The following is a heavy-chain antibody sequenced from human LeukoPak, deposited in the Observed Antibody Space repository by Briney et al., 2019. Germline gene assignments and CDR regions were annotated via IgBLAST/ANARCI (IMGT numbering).Heavy chain of an antibody. Sequence: SETLSLTCTVSGGSVSSGGYYWSWIRQSPGKGLEWIGYIYQNGRTHYNPSLKSRLAMTLDTSKKQFSLSLRSVTAADTAVYYCARETREWPLDSWGQGILVAVSS. CDR2: IYQNGRT. J-gene: IGHJ4*02. V-gene: IGHV4-61*08. CDR1: GGSVSSGGYY. CDR3: ARETREWPLDS. D-gene: IGHD3-3*01.